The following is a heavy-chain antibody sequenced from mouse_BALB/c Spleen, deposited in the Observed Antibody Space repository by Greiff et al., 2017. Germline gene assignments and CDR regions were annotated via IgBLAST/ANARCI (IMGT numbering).Heavy chain of an antibody. CDR2: ISYDGSN. J-gene: IGHJ2*01. Sequence: DVQLQESGPGLVKPSQSLSLSCSVTGYSITSCYYWYWIRQLPGNKLELMGYISYDGSNNYNPSLKNRISITRDTSKNQFFLKLNSVTTEDTATYYCARDRGGSGYFDYWGQGTTLTVSS. CDR3: ARDRGGSGYFDY. CDR1: GYSITSCYY. D-gene: IGHD1-3*01. V-gene: IGHV3-6*02.